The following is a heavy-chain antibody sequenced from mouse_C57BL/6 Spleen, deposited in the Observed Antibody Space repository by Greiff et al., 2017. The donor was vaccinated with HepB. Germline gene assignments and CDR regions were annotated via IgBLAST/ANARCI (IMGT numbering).Heavy chain of an antibody. CDR2: INPGSGGT. Sequence: VQLQQSGAELVRPGTSVKVSCKASGYAFTNYSIEWVKQRPGQGLEWIGVINPGSGGTNYNEKFKGKATLTADKSSSTAYMQLSSLTSEDSAVYCSARQDAMDYWGQGTSVTVSS. J-gene: IGHJ4*01. CDR3: ARQDAMDY. V-gene: IGHV1-54*01. CDR1: GYAFTNYS.